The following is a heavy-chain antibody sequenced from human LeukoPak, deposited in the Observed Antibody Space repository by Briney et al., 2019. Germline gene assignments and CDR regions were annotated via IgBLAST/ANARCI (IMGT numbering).Heavy chain of an antibody. CDR3: AKDGPPRGMSVSYHRGVFDL. V-gene: IGHV3-23*03. CDR1: GFTLSKYA. Sequence: PGGSLRLSCVASGFTLSKYAMSWVRQAPGKGLEWVSVIDGGSTYYADSVKGRFTISRDNSKNTLYLQMNSLRADDTAVFYCAKDGPPRGMSVSYHRGVFDLWGQGTLVTVSS. D-gene: IGHD3-10*01. J-gene: IGHJ4*02. CDR2: IDGGST.